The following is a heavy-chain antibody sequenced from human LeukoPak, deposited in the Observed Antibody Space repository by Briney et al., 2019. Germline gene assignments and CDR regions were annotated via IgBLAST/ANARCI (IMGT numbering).Heavy chain of an antibody. Sequence: GGSLRLSCAASGFTFRDYYMSWIRQAPGKGLEWVSYISSSGSTIYYADSVKGRFTISKDNAKNSLYLQMNSLRAEDTAVYYCARDHSSRYQLLYRFDYWGQGTLVTVSS. D-gene: IGHD2-2*02. CDR2: ISSSGSTI. V-gene: IGHV3-11*01. J-gene: IGHJ4*02. CDR3: ARDHSSRYQLLYRFDY. CDR1: GFTFRDYY.